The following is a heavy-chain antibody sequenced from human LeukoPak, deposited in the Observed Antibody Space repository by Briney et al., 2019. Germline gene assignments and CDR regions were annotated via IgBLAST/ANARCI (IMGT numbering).Heavy chain of an antibody. D-gene: IGHD4-17*01. V-gene: IGHV1-18*01. J-gene: IGHJ4*02. Sequence: ASVKVSCKASGGTFSSYAISWVRQAPGQGLEWMGWISAYNGNTNYAQKLQGRVTMTTDTSTSTAYMELRSLRSDDTAVYYCALLSGLSTVTTGQIDYWGQGTLVTVSS. CDR1: GGTFSSYA. CDR2: ISAYNGNT. CDR3: ALLSGLSTVTTGQIDY.